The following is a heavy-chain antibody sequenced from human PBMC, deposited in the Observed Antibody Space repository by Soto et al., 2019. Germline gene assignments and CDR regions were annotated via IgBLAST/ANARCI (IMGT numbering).Heavy chain of an antibody. CDR3: ARAKEIRAWNYYYYYMDV. Sequence: PGGSLRLSCVASGFTFSDYYMSWIRQAPGKGLEWVSYISSSGSTIYYADSVKGRFTISRDNAKNSLYLQMNSLRAEDTAVYYCARAKEIRAWNYYYYYMDVWGKGTTVTVSS. CDR2: ISSSGSTI. V-gene: IGHV3-11*01. D-gene: IGHD3-3*01. CDR1: GFTFSDYY. J-gene: IGHJ6*03.